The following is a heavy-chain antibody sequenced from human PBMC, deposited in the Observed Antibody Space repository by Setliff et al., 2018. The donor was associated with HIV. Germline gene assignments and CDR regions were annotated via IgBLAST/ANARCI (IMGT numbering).Heavy chain of an antibody. D-gene: IGHD2-21*02. CDR1: GGSVNSYH. J-gene: IGHJ4*02. V-gene: IGHV4-59*08. CDR3: GRLSETAMASFDS. Sequence: KASETLSLTCSVSGGSVNSYHWSWIRRPPGKELEWIGYIYKSGTTNYSPSLKSRVTISAGPSKNQFSLKLTSVTAADTAVYYCGRLSETAMASFDSWGQGILVTVSS. CDR2: IYKSGTT.